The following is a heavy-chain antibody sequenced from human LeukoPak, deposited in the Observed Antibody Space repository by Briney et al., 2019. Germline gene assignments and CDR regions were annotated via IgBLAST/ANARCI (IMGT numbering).Heavy chain of an antibody. J-gene: IGHJ6*02. Sequence: QPGRSLRLSCAASGFTFSSYGMHWVRQAPGKGLEWVAFISYDGSNKYYADSVKGRFTISRDNSKNTLYLQMNSLRAEDTAVYYCAKDGPHYYGSGSYYPYYGMDVWGQGTTVTVSS. D-gene: IGHD3-10*01. CDR1: GFTFSSYG. V-gene: IGHV3-30*18. CDR3: AKDGPHYYGSGSYYPYYGMDV. CDR2: ISYDGSNK.